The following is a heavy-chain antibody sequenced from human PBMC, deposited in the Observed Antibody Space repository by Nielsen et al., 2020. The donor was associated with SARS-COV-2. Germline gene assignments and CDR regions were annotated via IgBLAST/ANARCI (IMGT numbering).Heavy chain of an antibody. D-gene: IGHD3-3*01. CDR1: GGTFSSYA. V-gene: IGHV1-69*13. CDR3: ARGGDYDFWSGYRYYGMDV. Sequence: SVKVSCKASGGTFSSYAISWVRQAPGQGLEWMGGIIPIFGTANYAQKFQGRVTITADESTSTAYMELSSLRSEDTAVYYCARGGDYDFWSGYRYYGMDVWGQGTTVTVSS. CDR2: IIPIFGTA. J-gene: IGHJ6*02.